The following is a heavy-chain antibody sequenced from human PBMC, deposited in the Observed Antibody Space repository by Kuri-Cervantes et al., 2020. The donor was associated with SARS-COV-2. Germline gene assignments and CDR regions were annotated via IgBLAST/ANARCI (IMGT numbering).Heavy chain of an antibody. V-gene: IGHV5-51*01. D-gene: IGHD6-6*01. Sequence: SCKGSGYCCTNYWIGWVRQMPGKGLEWMGIIYTGDSDTRYSPSSQGQVTISADKSNSTAYLQWSSLKDSDAAKYYCAGHVRTDSSSSPFFDYWGQGTLVTVSS. CDR3: AGHVRTDSSSSPFFDY. J-gene: IGHJ4*02. CDR2: IYTGDSDT. CDR1: GYCCTNYW.